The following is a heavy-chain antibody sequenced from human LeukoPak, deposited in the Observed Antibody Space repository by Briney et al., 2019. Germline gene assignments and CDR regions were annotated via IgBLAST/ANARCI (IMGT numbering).Heavy chain of an antibody. Sequence: PGGSLRLSCAASGFTFSSYGMHWVRQAPGKGLEWVAVIWYDGSNKYYADSVKGRFTISRDNSKNTLYLQMNSLRAEDTAVYYCARERTLWFGELLADCWGQGTLVTVSS. D-gene: IGHD3-10*01. V-gene: IGHV3-33*01. CDR1: GFTFSSYG. J-gene: IGHJ4*02. CDR3: ARERTLWFGELLADC. CDR2: IWYDGSNK.